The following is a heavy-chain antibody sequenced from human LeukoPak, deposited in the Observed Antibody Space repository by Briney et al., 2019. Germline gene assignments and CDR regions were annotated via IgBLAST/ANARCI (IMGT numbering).Heavy chain of an antibody. CDR1: GGSISSSNW. V-gene: IGHV4-4*02. J-gene: IGHJ3*02. D-gene: IGHD3-22*01. CDR3: ARRYYDSSGYPDAFDI. CDR2: IYHSGST. Sequence: PSETLSLTCAVSGGSISSSNWWSWVRQPPGKGLEWIGEIYHSGSTNYNPSLKSRATISVDKSKNQFSLKLSSVTAADTAVYYCARRYYDSSGYPDAFDIWGQGTMVTVSS.